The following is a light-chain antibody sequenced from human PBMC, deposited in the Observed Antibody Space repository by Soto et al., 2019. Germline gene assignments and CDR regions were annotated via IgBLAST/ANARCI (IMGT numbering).Light chain of an antibody. CDR3: QQYGSSPPT. V-gene: IGKV3-20*01. Sequence: EIVLTQSPCTLSLSPGERATLSCRASQSVSSSYLAWYQQKPGQAPRLLIYGASSRATGIPERFSGSGSGTDFTLTISRLEPEDFAVYYCQQYGSSPPTFGQGTKVEIK. CDR2: GAS. CDR1: QSVSSSY. J-gene: IGKJ1*01.